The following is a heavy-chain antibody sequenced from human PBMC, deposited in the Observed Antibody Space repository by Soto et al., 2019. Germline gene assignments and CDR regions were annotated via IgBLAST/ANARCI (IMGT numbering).Heavy chain of an antibody. CDR2: IYSGGST. CDR3: ARPSYYYYMDV. J-gene: IGHJ6*03. Sequence: GGSLRLSCVASGFFFRDFGMSWVRQAPGKGLEWVSVIYSGGSTYYADSVKGRFTISRDNSKNTLYLQMNSLRAEDTAVYYCARPSYYYYMDVWGKGTTVTVSS. V-gene: IGHV3-66*04. CDR1: GFFFRDFG.